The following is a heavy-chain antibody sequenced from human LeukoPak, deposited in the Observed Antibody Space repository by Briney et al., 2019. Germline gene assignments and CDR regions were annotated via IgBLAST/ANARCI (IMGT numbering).Heavy chain of an antibody. V-gene: IGHV3-53*01. CDR2: IYSDNT. CDR3: ARDRFPSRIAVAKKYWYFDL. J-gene: IGHJ2*01. CDR1: GFTVSSNS. D-gene: IGHD6-19*01. Sequence: GGSLRLSCTVSGFTVSSNSMSWVRQAPGKGLEWVSFIYSDNTHYSDSVKGRFTISRDNAKNSLYLQMNSLRAEDTAVYYCARDRFPSRIAVAKKYWYFDLWGRGTLVTVSS.